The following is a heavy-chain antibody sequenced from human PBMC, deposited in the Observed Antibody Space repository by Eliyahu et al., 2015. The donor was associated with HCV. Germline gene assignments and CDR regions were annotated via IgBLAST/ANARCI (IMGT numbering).Heavy chain of an antibody. D-gene: IGHD1-7*01. J-gene: IGHJ4*02. Sequence: EVQLLESGGGLVQPGGSLRLXCAASXXXFXSYAXSWVRQAPGKGLEGVXXISGSGGSTYYADSVKGRFTISRDNSKNTLYLQMNSLRAEDTAVYYCALRTRYNWNFEAYWGQGTLVTVSS. CDR3: ALRTRYNWNFEAY. V-gene: IGHV3-23*01. CDR2: ISGSGGST. CDR1: XXXFXSYA.